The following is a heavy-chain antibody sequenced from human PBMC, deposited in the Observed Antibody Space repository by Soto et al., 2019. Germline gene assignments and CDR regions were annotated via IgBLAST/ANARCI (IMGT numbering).Heavy chain of an antibody. V-gene: IGHV1-8*01. CDR2: MNPNSGNT. Sequence: ASVKVSCKASGYTFASYDINWVRQATGQGLEWMGWMNPNSGNTGYAQKFQGRVTMTRNTSISTAYMELSSLRSEDTAVYYCARQYSSSSGGYYYYYMDVWGKGTTVTV. CDR1: GYTFASYD. J-gene: IGHJ6*03. CDR3: ARQYSSSSGGYYYYYMDV. D-gene: IGHD6-6*01.